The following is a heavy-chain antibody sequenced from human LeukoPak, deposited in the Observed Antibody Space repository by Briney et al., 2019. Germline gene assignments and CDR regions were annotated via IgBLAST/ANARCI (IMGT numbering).Heavy chain of an antibody. CDR1: GFTFSSYT. CDR3: AREVVVDI. D-gene: IGHD2-15*01. J-gene: IGHJ3*02. V-gene: IGHV3-21*01. Sequence: GGSLRLSCAASGFTFSSYTMNWVRQAPGKGLEWVSYISSSSSYIYYAGSVRGRFTISRDNAKNSLYLQMNSLRAEDTAVYYCAREVVVDIWGQGTTVTVSS. CDR2: ISSSSSYI.